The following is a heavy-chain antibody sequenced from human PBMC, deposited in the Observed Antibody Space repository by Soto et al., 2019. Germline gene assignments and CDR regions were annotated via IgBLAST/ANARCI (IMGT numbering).Heavy chain of an antibody. D-gene: IGHD6-6*01. CDR1: GYSFTSYW. V-gene: IGHV5-10-1*01. CDR2: IDPSDSYT. Sequence: PXESLRIFCKRCGYSFTSYWISWVRQMPGKGVEWMGRIDPSDSYTNYSPSFQGHVTIAADKSISTAYLQWSSLKASDTAMYYCARHHLGSSSVAFDIWGQGTMVTVSS. CDR3: ARHHLGSSSVAFDI. J-gene: IGHJ3*02.